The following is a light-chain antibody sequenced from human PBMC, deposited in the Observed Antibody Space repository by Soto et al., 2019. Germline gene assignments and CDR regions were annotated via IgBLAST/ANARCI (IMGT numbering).Light chain of an antibody. CDR2: AAS. CDR3: QHYDSSPLT. Sequence: DIVLTQSPDTLSLSPGESATLSCRASQILSGTYLAWYQQKLGQSPRLLIYAASTRASGVPDRFSGSGSGTDFTLTFSRLEPEDFAVYYCQHYDSSPLTFGGGTKVEIK. V-gene: IGKV3-20*01. J-gene: IGKJ4*01. CDR1: QILSGTY.